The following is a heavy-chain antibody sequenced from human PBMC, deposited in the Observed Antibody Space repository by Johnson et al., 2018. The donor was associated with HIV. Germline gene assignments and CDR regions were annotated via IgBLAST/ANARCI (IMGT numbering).Heavy chain of an antibody. D-gene: IGHD3-3*01. J-gene: IGHJ3*02. CDR2: ISSSGGSI. CDR3: ARGARGDLEWLLSGHAFDI. CDR1: RFTFSDYY. Sequence: QVQLVESGGGLVKPGGSLRLSCAASRFTFSDYYMSWIRQTPGKGLEWVSYISSSGGSIYYADSVKGRFPISRDNAKNSLYLQMNSLRAEDTAGYYCARGARGDLEWLLSGHAFDIWGQGTMVTVSS. V-gene: IGHV3-11*01.